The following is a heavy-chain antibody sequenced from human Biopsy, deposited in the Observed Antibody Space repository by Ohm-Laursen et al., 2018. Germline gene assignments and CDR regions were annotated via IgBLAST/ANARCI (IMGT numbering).Heavy chain of an antibody. CDR3: GRAVRNQLLTDP. Sequence: SSVKVSCKASGYTFTSYDITWVRQASGQGPEWIGWLNPVSGNSNFGQKFRGRVTVTSDTSISTAYMELSRLTSDDTATYYCGRAVRNQLLTDPWGQGTLATVTS. V-gene: IGHV1-8*01. CDR1: GYTFTSYD. CDR2: LNPVSGNS. J-gene: IGHJ5*02. D-gene: IGHD1-7*01.